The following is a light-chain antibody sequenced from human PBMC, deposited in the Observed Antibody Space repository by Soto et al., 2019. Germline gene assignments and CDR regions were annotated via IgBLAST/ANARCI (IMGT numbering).Light chain of an antibody. V-gene: IGKV3-15*01. CDR1: QSVSSN. CDR3: QPYNNWPLT. CDR2: GAS. Sequence: EIVMTQSPATLSVSPGERATLSCRASQSVSSNLAWYQQKPGQAPRLLIYGASTRATGIPARFSGSGSGTEFTLTISSLQSEDFATYYCQPYNNWPLTFGGGTKVDIK. J-gene: IGKJ4*01.